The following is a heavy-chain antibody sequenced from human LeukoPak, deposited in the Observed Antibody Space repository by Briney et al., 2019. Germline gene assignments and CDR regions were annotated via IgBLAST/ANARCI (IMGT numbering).Heavy chain of an antibody. J-gene: IGHJ4*02. Sequence: GGSLRLSCAASGFTFSSYAMSWVRQAPGKGLEWVSAISGSGGSTYYADSVKGRFTLSRDDSRNTVYLQMSNLRVEDTAIYYCAKANWVSNADAVWWGQGTQVTVSS. CDR1: GFTFSSYA. V-gene: IGHV3-23*01. CDR2: ISGSGGST. CDR3: AKANWVSNADAVW. D-gene: IGHD1-1*01.